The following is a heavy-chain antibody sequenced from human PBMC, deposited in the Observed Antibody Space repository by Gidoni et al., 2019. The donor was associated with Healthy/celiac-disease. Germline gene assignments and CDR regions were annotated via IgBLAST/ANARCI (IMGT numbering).Heavy chain of an antibody. CDR2: IYYSGST. D-gene: IGHD3-22*01. V-gene: IGHV4-39*01. Sequence: QLQLQESGPGLVKPSETLSLTCTVSGGSISSSSYYWGWIRQPPGKGLEWIGSIYYSGSTYYNPSLKSRVTISVDTSKNQFSLKLSSVTAADTAVYYCARRFREGYYDSSGYFVYWGQGTLVTVSS. J-gene: IGHJ4*02. CDR3: ARRFREGYYDSSGYFVY. CDR1: GGSISSSSYY.